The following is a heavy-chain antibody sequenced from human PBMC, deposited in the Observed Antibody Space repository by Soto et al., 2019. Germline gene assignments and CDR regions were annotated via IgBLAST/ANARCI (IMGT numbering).Heavy chain of an antibody. CDR2: IYYSGST. Sequence: QVQLQESGPGLVKPSETLSLTCTVSGGSVSSGSYYWSWIRQPPGKGLEWIGYIYYSGSTNYNPSLKSRVTISVDTSHNQFSLKLSSVTAADTAVYYCARVLEMDLELQIFDYWGQGTLVTVSS. CDR1: GGSVSSGSYY. V-gene: IGHV4-61*01. D-gene: IGHD1-7*01. CDR3: ARVLEMDLELQIFDY. J-gene: IGHJ4*02.